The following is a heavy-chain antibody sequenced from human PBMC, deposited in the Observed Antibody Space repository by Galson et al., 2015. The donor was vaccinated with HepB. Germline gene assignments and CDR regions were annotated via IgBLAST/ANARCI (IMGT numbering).Heavy chain of an antibody. CDR2: IKQDGSER. J-gene: IGHJ4*02. V-gene: IGHV3-7*01. Sequence: SLRLSCAGSKFTLSGYWMTWVRQAPGKGLEWVASIKQDGSERYYVDSVKGRFTIFRDNAKNSVYLQMNSLRVEDTAVYYCASNGGDFNDFWGQGTLVTVSS. D-gene: IGHD2-21*01. CDR1: KFTLSGYW. CDR3: ASNGGDFNDF.